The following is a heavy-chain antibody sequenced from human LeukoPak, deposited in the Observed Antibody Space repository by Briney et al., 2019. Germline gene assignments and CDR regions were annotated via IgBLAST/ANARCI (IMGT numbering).Heavy chain of an antibody. V-gene: IGHV4-39*07. CDR1: GASISSSTYY. CDR3: ARVTGYMTEDYFDY. Sequence: SETLSLTCTVSGASISSSTYYWGWIRQPPGKGLEWIGNIYYSGSTYYNPSLKSRVTISVDTSKNQFSLRLSSVTAADTAVYYCARVTGYMTEDYFDYWGQGTLITVSS. D-gene: IGHD6-13*01. CDR2: IYYSGST. J-gene: IGHJ4*02.